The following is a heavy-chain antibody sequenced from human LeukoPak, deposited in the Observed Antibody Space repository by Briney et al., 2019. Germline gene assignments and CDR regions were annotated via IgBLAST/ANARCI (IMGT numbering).Heavy chain of an antibody. V-gene: IGHV1-69*04. CDR2: IIPILGIA. Sequence: GASVKVSCKASGGTFSSYAISWVRQAPGQGLEWMGRIIPILGIANYAQKFQGRVTITADKSTSTAYMELSSLRSEDTAVYYCARILAQDDYVGAWGQGTLVTVSS. J-gene: IGHJ5*02. CDR1: GGTFSSYA. CDR3: ARILAQDDYVGA. D-gene: IGHD4-17*01.